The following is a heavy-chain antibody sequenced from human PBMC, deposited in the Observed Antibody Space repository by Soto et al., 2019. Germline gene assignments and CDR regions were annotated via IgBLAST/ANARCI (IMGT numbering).Heavy chain of an antibody. J-gene: IGHJ4*02. Sequence: EVQLVESGGGLVQPGGSLKLSCAASGFTFSGSAMHWVRQASGKGLEWVGRIRSKANSYATAYAASVKGRFTISRDDSKNTAYLQMNRLKTEDTAVYYCTSLTMVRGVIITYWGQGTLVTVSS. CDR1: GFTFSGSA. CDR2: IRSKANSYAT. D-gene: IGHD3-10*01. V-gene: IGHV3-73*02. CDR3: TSLTMVRGVIITY.